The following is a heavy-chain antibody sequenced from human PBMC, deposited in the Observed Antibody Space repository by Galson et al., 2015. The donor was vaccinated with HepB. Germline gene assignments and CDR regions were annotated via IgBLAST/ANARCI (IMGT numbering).Heavy chain of an antibody. CDR1: GGTFSSYT. D-gene: IGHD3-22*01. J-gene: IGHJ3*02. Sequence: SVKVSCKAFGGTFSSYTISWVRQAPGQGLEWMGRIIPILGIANYAQKFQGRVTITADKSTSTAYMELSSLRSEDTAVYYCASGKDYDSSGYYYDAFDIWGQGTMVTVSS. V-gene: IGHV1-69*02. CDR2: IIPILGIA. CDR3: ASGKDYDSSGYYYDAFDI.